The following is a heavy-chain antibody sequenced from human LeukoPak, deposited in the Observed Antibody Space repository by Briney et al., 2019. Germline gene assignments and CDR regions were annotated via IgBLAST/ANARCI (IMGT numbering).Heavy chain of an antibody. V-gene: IGHV3-33*01. CDR1: GFTFSSYG. CDR3: ARAAYDSSGYLTL. Sequence: RTGGSLRLSCAASGFTFSSYGMHWVRQAPGKGLEWVAVIWYDGTNKYYADSVKGRFTISRDNSKNTLFLQMSGLRAEDTAVYYCARAAYDSSGYLTLWGQGTLVTVSS. D-gene: IGHD3-22*01. CDR2: IWYDGTNK. J-gene: IGHJ4*02.